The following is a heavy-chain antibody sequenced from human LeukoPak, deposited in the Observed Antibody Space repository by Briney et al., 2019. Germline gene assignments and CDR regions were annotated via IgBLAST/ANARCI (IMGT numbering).Heavy chain of an antibody. D-gene: IGHD6-19*01. V-gene: IGHV4-34*01. Sequence: SETLSLTCAVYGGSFSGYYWSWIRQPPGKGLEWIGEISHSGSTNYNPSLKSRVTISVDTSKNQFSLKLSSVTAADTAVYYCARGPSSGWYGVYCDYWGQGTLVTVSS. CDR1: GGSFSGYY. CDR2: ISHSGST. J-gene: IGHJ4*02. CDR3: ARGPSSGWYGVYCDY.